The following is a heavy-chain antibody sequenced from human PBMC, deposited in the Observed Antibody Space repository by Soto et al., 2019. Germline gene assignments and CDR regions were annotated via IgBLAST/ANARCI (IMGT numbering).Heavy chain of an antibody. CDR2: IKRKTDGGTT. V-gene: IGHV3-15*07. CDR1: GFTFSNAW. D-gene: IGHD4-17*01. CDR3: TPTTVTTGWFDP. Sequence: PGGSLRLSCAASGFTFSNAWMNWVRQAPGKGLEWVGHIKRKTDGGTTDYAAPVKGRFTISRDDSKNTLYLQMNSLKTEDTAVYYCTPTTVTTGWFDPWGQGTLVTVSS. J-gene: IGHJ5*02.